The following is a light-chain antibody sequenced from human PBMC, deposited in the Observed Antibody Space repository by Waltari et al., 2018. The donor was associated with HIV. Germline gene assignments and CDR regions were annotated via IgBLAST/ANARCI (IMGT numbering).Light chain of an antibody. CDR1: SPALAAGSD. CDR2: GNT. V-gene: IGLV1-40*01. Sequence: QSVLTQPPSLSGAPGQRVTISCSGSSPALAAGSDIHCYQQLPGTAPRLLIYGNTNRPSGVPDRCSGSKSGTSASLAITGLQAEDEAYYYCQSYDSSLSGWVFGGGTKLTVV. CDR3: QSYDSSLSGWV. J-gene: IGLJ3*02.